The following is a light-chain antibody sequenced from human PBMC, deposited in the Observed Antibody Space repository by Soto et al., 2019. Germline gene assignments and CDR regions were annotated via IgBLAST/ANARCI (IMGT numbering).Light chain of an antibody. CDR2: EVN. CDR1: SSDVGGYNY. J-gene: IGLJ2*01. CDR3: SSYAGSKGVV. Sequence: QSALTQPPSASGSPGQSVTISCTGTSSDVGGYNYVSWYQQHPGKVPKLMIYEVNKRPSGVPDRFSGSKSDNTAFLAVSGLEAEDEADYYCSSYAGSKGVVFGGGTKVTVL. V-gene: IGLV2-8*01.